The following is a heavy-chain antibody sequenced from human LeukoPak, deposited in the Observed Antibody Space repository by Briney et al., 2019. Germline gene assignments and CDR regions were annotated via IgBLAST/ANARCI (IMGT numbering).Heavy chain of an antibody. V-gene: IGHV1-69*13. CDR2: IIPIFDTT. CDR1: GDTFSNYA. Sequence: SVKVSCKTSGDTFSNYAISWVRQAPGQGLEWVGGIIPIFDTTKYAQKFQGRVIITADESTTTAYMELSSLRSEDTAVYYCARASTSTLVTTYFQHWGQGTLVTVSS. D-gene: IGHD1-1*01. CDR3: ARASTSTLVTTYFQH. J-gene: IGHJ1*01.